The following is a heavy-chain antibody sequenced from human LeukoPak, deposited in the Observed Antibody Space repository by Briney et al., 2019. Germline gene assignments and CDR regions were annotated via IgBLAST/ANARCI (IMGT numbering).Heavy chain of an antibody. D-gene: IGHD3-22*01. CDR2: IYPGDSDT. CDR1: GYSFTSYW. CDR3: ARQRHYYDSSGFRWFDP. V-gene: IGHV5-51*01. J-gene: IGHJ5*02. Sequence: GESLKISCKGSGYSFTSYWIGWVRQMPGKGLEWMGIIYPGDSDTRYSPSFQGQVTISADKSISTAYLQWSSLKASGTAMYYCARQRHYYDSSGFRWFDPWGQGTLVTVSS.